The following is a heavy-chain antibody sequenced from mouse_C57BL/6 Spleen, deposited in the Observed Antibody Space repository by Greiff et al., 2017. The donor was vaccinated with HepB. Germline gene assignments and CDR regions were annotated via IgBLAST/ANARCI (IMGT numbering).Heavy chain of an antibody. V-gene: IGHV1-69*01. Sequence: QVQLQQPGAELVMPGASVKLSCKASGYTFTSYWMHWVKQRPGQGLEWIGEIDPSDSYTNYNQKFKGKSTLTVDKSSSTAYMQLSSLTSEDAAVYYCLITTVVATDYWGQGTTLTVSS. D-gene: IGHD1-1*01. CDR3: LITTVVATDY. J-gene: IGHJ2*01. CDR1: GYTFTSYW. CDR2: IDPSDSYT.